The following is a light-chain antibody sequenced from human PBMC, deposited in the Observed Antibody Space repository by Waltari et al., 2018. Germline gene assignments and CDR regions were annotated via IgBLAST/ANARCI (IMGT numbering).Light chain of an antibody. CDR3: QQCYITPLT. V-gene: IGKV1-39*01. Sequence: DIQMTQSPSSLSASLGDRVTITCRASQSISRYLNWFQQKPGKAPNLLIYTASSLETGVPSRFSGSGSGTDFTLTITSLQPEDFATYYCQQCYITPLTFGGGTKVEI. CDR1: QSISRY. J-gene: IGKJ4*01. CDR2: TAS.